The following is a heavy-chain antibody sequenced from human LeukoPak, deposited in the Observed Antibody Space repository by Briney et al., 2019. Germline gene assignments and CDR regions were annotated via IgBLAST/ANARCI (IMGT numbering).Heavy chain of an antibody. Sequence: GGSLRLSCAASGFTFSNYGMHWVRQAPGKGLEWVAVISYDGTNKYYADPVKGRFTISIDNSKNTLYLQMNSLRAGDTAVYYCAKDWGFCSSTSCYPRIWGQGTMVTVSS. CDR3: AKDWGFCSSTSCYPRI. CDR1: GFTFSNYG. D-gene: IGHD2-2*01. V-gene: IGHV3-30*18. CDR2: ISYDGTNK. J-gene: IGHJ3*02.